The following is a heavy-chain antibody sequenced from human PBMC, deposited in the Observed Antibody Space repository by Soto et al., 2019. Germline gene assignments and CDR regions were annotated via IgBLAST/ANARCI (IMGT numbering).Heavy chain of an antibody. CDR3: ARDRNRRDSSGYYRYFDY. D-gene: IGHD3-22*01. CDR1: GYTFTSYG. Sequence: ASVKVSCKASGYTFTSYGISWVRQAPGQGLEWMGWISAYNGNTNYAQKLQGRVTMTTDTSTSTAYMELRSLRSDDTAVYYCARDRNRRDSSGYYRYFDYWGQGTLVTVSS. V-gene: IGHV1-18*01. J-gene: IGHJ4*02. CDR2: ISAYNGNT.